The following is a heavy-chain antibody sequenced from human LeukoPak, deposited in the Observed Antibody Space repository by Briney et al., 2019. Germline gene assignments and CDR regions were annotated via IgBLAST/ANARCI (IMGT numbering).Heavy chain of an antibody. J-gene: IGHJ4*02. CDR2: ISGSGGST. CDR1: GFTFSSYA. D-gene: IGHD3-22*01. Sequence: PGGSLRLSCAASGFTFSSYAMSWVRQAPGKGLEWVSAISGSGGSTYYADSVKGRFTISRDNSKNTLYLQMNSLRAEDTAVYYCAKDPSFFITMIVVGSYYFDYWGQGPLVTVSS. CDR3: AKDPSFFITMIVVGSYYFDY. V-gene: IGHV3-23*01.